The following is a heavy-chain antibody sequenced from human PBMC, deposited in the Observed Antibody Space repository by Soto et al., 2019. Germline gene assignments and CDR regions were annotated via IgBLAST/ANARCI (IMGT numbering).Heavy chain of an antibody. CDR2: IYYSGST. CDR3: ARARTYPGLPRDDAFDI. Sequence: QVQLQESGPGLVKPSETLSLTCTVSGGSISSYYWSWIRQPPGKGLEWIGYIYYSGSTNYNPSLKSRVTISVDTSKNQFSLKLSSVTAADTAVYYCARARTYPGLPRDDAFDIWGQGTMVTVSS. V-gene: IGHV4-59*01. D-gene: IGHD5-18*01. J-gene: IGHJ3*02. CDR1: GGSISSYY.